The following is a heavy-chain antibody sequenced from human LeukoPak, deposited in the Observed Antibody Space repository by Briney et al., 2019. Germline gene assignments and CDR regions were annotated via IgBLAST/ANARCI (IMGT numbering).Heavy chain of an antibody. CDR3: NRGLEPSTGPDY. Sequence: GGSLRLSCAASGFIVGSSYMSWVRQAPGKGLEWLGFIRRKGSGGTPEYAASVKGRFTISRDDSKSLAYLQMNSLKTEDTAVYYCNRGLEPSTGPDYWGQGTLVTVSS. V-gene: IGHV3-49*04. D-gene: IGHD1-1*01. CDR2: IRRKGSGGTP. CDR1: GFIVGSSY. J-gene: IGHJ4*02.